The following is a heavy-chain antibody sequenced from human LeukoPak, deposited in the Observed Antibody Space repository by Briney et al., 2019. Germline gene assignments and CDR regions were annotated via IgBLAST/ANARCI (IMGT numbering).Heavy chain of an antibody. CDR1: GGTFSSYA. J-gene: IGHJ4*02. CDR3: ARDLEDYGGNSG. CDR2: IIPIFGTA. V-gene: IGHV1-69*01. D-gene: IGHD4-23*01. Sequence: ASVKVSCKASGGTFSSYAISWVRQAPGQGLEWMRGIIPIFGTANYAQKFQGRVTITADESTSTAYMELSSLRSEDTAVYYCARDLEDYGGNSGWGQGTLVTVSS.